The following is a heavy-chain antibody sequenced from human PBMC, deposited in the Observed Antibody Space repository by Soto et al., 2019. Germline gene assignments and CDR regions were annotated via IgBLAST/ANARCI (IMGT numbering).Heavy chain of an antibody. Sequence: GGSLSLSCAASGFTVSSNYMSWVRQAPGKGLEWVSVIYSGGSTYYADSVKGRFTISRHNSKNTLYLQMNSLRAEDTAVYYCAREIREYYDFWSGRGGYYMDVWGKGTTVTVSS. CDR1: GFTVSSNY. D-gene: IGHD3-3*01. V-gene: IGHV3-53*04. CDR2: IYSGGST. J-gene: IGHJ6*03. CDR3: AREIREYYDFWSGRGGYYMDV.